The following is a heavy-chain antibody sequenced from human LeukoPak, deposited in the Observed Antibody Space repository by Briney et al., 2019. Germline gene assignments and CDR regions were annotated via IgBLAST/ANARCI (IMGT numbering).Heavy chain of an antibody. CDR1: GGSISSSSYY. Sequence: SETLSLTCTVSGGSISSSSYYWGWIRQPPGKGLEWIGSIYYSGSTYYNPSLKSRVTISVDTSKNQFSLKLSSVTAADTAVYYCARIPTNAVPAAHNGFDIWGQGTMLTVSS. CDR3: ARIPTNAVPAAHNGFDI. D-gene: IGHD2-2*01. CDR2: IYYSGST. J-gene: IGHJ3*02. V-gene: IGHV4-39*07.